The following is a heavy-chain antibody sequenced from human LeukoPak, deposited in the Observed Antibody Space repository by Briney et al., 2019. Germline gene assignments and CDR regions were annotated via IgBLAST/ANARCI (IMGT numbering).Heavy chain of an antibody. J-gene: IGHJ4*02. CDR2: IHNSGRT. V-gene: IGHV4-59*08. Sequence: KTSETLSLTCSVSGGSVSSYYWSWIRQSPGKGLEWIGYIHNSGRTNYNPSLKSRVTGFVDTSKNQVSLRLSSVTAADTAVYYCARHGTISSVSYFDYWGQGALVTVSS. CDR3: ARHGTISSVSYFDY. D-gene: IGHD1-14*01. CDR1: GGSVSSYY.